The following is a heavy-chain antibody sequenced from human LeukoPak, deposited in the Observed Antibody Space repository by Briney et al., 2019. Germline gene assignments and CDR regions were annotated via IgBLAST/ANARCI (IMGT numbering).Heavy chain of an antibody. CDR2: ISAYNGNT. V-gene: IGHV1-18*01. CDR1: GYTFTSYG. CDR3: ARVDIVATIAYYYYMDV. Sequence: GASVKVSCKASGYTFTSYGISWVRQAPGQGLEWMGRISAYNGNTNYAQKLQGRVTMTTDTSTTTAYMELRSLRSDDTAVYYCARVDIVATIAYYYYMDVWGKGTTVTVSS. D-gene: IGHD5-12*01. J-gene: IGHJ6*03.